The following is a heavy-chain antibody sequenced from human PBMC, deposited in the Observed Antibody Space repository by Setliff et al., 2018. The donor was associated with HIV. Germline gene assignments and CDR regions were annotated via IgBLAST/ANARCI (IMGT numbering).Heavy chain of an antibody. Sequence: SETLSLTCTVSGGSISSNYWSWMRQPPGKGLEWSGHIYYSGSTNYNPSLKSRVTISVDTSRNQFSLNLSSVTAADTAVYYCASSSYYYRSGTYCGNYYFYGMDVWGQGTTVTVSS. CDR3: ASSSYYYRSGTYCGNYYFYGMDV. D-gene: IGHD3-10*01. CDR1: GGSISSNY. V-gene: IGHV4-59*01. J-gene: IGHJ6*02. CDR2: IYYSGST.